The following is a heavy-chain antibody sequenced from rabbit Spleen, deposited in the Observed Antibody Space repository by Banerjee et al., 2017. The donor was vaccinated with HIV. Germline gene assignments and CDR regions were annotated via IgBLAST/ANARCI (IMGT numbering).Heavy chain of an antibody. Sequence: QSLEESGGGLVQPGGSLRLFCKASGFDFSNYYMTWVRQAPGKGLEWIGLIEPIFGTTYYANWVNGRFTISSDNAQNTLYLQMKSLTAADTATYFCARVGGVGVFGYATLWGPGTLVTVS. J-gene: IGHJ4*01. D-gene: IGHD6-1*01. CDR1: GFDFSNYY. V-gene: IGHV1S7*01. CDR3: ARVGGVGVFGYATL. CDR2: IEPIFGTT.